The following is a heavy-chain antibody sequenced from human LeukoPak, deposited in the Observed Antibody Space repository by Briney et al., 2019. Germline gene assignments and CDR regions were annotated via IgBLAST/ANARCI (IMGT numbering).Heavy chain of an antibody. J-gene: IGHJ5*02. V-gene: IGHV4-59*01. Sequence: SETLSLTCTVSGDSISSYYWSWIRQPPGKGLEWIGYIYHSGSTNYNPSLKSRVTISIDTSKNQFSLKLSSVTAADTAVYYCARDAGAYGSGELWHGWFDPWGQGTLVTVSS. CDR3: ARDAGAYGSGELWHGWFDP. CDR2: IYHSGST. CDR1: GDSISSYY. D-gene: IGHD3-16*01.